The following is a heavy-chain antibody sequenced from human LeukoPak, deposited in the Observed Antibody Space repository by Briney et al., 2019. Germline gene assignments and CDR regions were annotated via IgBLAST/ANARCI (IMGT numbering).Heavy chain of an antibody. CDR1: GYTFTSYA. V-gene: IGHV1-3*01. J-gene: IGHJ6*02. CDR3: ARDYVVVVPAAIPSYGMDV. D-gene: IGHD2-2*01. CDR2: INAGNGNT. Sequence: ASVKVSCKASGYTFTSYAMHWVRQAPGQRLEWMGWINAGNGNTKYSQKFQGRVTITRDTSASTAYMELSSLRSEDTAVYYCARDYVVVVPAAIPSYGMDVWGQGTTVTVSS.